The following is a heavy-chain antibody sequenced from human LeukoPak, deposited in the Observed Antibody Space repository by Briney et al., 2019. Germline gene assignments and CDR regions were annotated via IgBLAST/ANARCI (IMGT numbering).Heavy chain of an antibody. J-gene: IGHJ4*02. Sequence: SETLSLTCVVSGGSFSGYYWSWIRQPPGKGLEWIGEINHGGRTNYSPSLKSRVTISVDTSKNQFSLKLSSVTAADTAVYYCARLSGDYGDYDYWGQGTLVTVSS. D-gene: IGHD4-17*01. CDR2: INHGGRT. CDR1: GGSFSGYY. CDR3: ARLSGDYGDYDY. V-gene: IGHV4-34*01.